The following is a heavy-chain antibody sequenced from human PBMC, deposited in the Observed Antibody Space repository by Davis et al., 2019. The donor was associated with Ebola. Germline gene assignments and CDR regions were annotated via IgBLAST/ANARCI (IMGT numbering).Heavy chain of an antibody. D-gene: IGHD3-10*01. CDR1: GYSFTTYW. V-gene: IGHV5-51*01. CDR2: IYPSDSDT. CDR3: ARLYGPGHYLNWYFNL. Sequence: GESLKISCKGSGYSFTTYWIAWVRQKPGKGLEWMGMIYPSDSDTRYSPSFQGQVIISVDKSISTAYLQWNSLQASDTAVYYCARLYGPGHYLNWYFNLWGRGTLVTVSS. J-gene: IGHJ2*01.